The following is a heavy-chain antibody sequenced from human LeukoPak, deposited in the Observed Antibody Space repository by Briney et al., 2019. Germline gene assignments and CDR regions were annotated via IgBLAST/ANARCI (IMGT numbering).Heavy chain of an antibody. Sequence: GGSLRLSCAASGLTFSNYWMHWVRQAPGKGLVWVSRIHPDGGETSYADSVKGRFTVSRDNAKNTLYLQMNSLRAEDTAVYYCARDNGYSSSWYANNWFDPWGQGTLVTVSS. D-gene: IGHD6-13*01. J-gene: IGHJ5*02. V-gene: IGHV3-74*01. CDR1: GLTFSNYW. CDR2: IHPDGGET. CDR3: ARDNGYSSSWYANNWFDP.